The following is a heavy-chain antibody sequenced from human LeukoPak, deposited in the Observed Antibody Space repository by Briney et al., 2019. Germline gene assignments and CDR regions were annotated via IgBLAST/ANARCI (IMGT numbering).Heavy chain of an antibody. J-gene: IGHJ4*02. CDR3: ARPGLHGD. CDR1: GYTFTGYY. CDR2: IIPILGIA. D-gene: IGHD4-11*01. V-gene: IGHV1-69*02. Sequence: SVKVSCKASGYTFTGYYMHWVRQAPGQGLEWMGRIIPILGIANYAQKFQGRVTITADKSTSTAYMELSSLRSEDTAVYYCARPGLHGDWGQGTLVTVSS.